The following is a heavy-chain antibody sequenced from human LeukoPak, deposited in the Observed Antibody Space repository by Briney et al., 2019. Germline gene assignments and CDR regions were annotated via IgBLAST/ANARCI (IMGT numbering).Heavy chain of an antibody. D-gene: IGHD6-19*01. CDR2: IYHSGST. V-gene: IGHV4-30-2*01. Sequence: PSQTLSLTCTVSGGSISSGGYYWSWIRQPPGKGLEWIGYIYHSGSTYYNPSLKSRVTISVDRSKNRSSLKLSSVTAADTAVYYCARGVAVAGAGAFDIWGQGTMVTVSS. CDR3: ARGVAVAGAGAFDI. J-gene: IGHJ3*02. CDR1: GGSISSGGYY.